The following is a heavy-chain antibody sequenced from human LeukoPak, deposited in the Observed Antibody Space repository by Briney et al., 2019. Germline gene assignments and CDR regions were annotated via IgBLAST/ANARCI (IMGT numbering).Heavy chain of an antibody. Sequence: PSETLSLTCAVYGGSFSGYYWSWIRQPPGKGLEWIGEINHSGSTNYNPSLKSRVTISVDTSKNQFSLKLSSVTAADTAVYYCARARGGSGSYYQGFDYWGQGTLVTVSS. CDR3: ARARGGSGSYYQGFDY. CDR1: GGSFSGYY. J-gene: IGHJ4*02. V-gene: IGHV4-34*01. D-gene: IGHD3-10*01. CDR2: INHSGST.